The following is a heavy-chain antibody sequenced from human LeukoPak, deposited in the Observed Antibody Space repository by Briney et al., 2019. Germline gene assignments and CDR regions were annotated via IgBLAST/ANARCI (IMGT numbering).Heavy chain of an antibody. V-gene: IGHV5-51*01. D-gene: IGHD5-18*01. CDR1: GYSLTNYW. CDR2: IYPGDSDT. J-gene: IGHJ4*02. Sequence: GGSLKISCKGSGYSLTNYWIGWVRQMPGKGLEWMGIIYPGDSDTRYSPSFQGQVTISADKSISTAYLQWSSLRASDTAIYYCARSWVSGYGTVLDYWGQGTLVTVSS. CDR3: ARSWVSGYGTVLDY.